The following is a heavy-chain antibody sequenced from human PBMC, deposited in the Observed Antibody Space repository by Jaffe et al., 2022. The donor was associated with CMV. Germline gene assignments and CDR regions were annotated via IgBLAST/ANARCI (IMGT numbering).Heavy chain of an antibody. CDR2: ISGSGGST. CDR3: AKSPYYDILTGYYNVQDY. V-gene: IGHV3-23*01. CDR1: GFTFSSYA. J-gene: IGHJ4*02. D-gene: IGHD3-9*01. Sequence: EVQLLESGGGLVQPGGSLRLSCAASGFTFSSYAMSWVRQAPGKGLEWVSAISGSGGSTYYADSVKGRFTISRDNSKNTLYLQMNSLRAEDTAVYYCAKSPYYDILTGYYNVQDYWGQGTLVTVSS.